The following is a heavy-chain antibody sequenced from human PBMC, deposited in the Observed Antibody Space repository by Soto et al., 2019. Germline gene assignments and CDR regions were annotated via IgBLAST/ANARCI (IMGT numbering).Heavy chain of an antibody. D-gene: IGHD3-3*01. CDR1: GFSLDTSGVG. Sequence: QITLKESGPTLVKPTQTLTLTCTFSGFSLDTSGVGVGWIRQPPGKALEWLTLIYWDDDKRYSPSLRSRLTINKDTSKNQVVLTMTNMDPVDTATYYCSHMESRVASYGMDVWGQGTTVTVSS. CDR2: IYWDDDK. CDR3: SHMESRVASYGMDV. J-gene: IGHJ6*02. V-gene: IGHV2-5*02.